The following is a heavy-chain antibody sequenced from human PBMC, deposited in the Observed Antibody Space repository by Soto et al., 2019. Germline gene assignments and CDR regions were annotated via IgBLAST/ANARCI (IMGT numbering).Heavy chain of an antibody. Sequence: RGESLKISCKGSGYSFTSYWINWVRQMPGKGLEWMGRIDPSDSYTNYNPSFQGHVTISADKSLSTAYLQWSSLKAADTAMYYCARNGDCTRPGCIVGWFDPWGPGTLVTV. J-gene: IGHJ5*02. CDR1: GYSFTSYW. CDR2: IDPSDSYT. D-gene: IGHD2-8*01. CDR3: ARNGDCTRPGCIVGWFDP. V-gene: IGHV5-10-1*01.